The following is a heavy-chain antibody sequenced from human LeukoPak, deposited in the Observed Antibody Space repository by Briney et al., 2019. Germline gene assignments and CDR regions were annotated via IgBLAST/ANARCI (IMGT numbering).Heavy chain of an antibody. CDR3: ARRVAVAGNPEAFDI. CDR1: GYTFTSYG. V-gene: IGHV1-46*01. J-gene: IGHJ3*02. CDR2: INPSGGST. D-gene: IGHD6-19*01. Sequence: ASVKVSCKASGYTFTSYGISWVRQAPGQGLEWMGIINPSGGSTSYAQKFQGRVTMTRDTSTSTAYMELSSLRSEDTAVYYCARRVAVAGNPEAFDIWGQGTMVTVSS.